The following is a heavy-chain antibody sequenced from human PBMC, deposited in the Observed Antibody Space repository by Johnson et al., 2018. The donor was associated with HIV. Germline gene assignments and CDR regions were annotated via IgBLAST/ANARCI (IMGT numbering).Heavy chain of an antibody. D-gene: IGHD2-8*01. CDR3: ARDLMVVPTRTGSFDI. CDR2: IYASGDT. Sequence: VQLVESGGDLVQPGGSLRLSCAASGFTVSNNYVSWVRQAPGKGLEWVSVIYASGDTYHAASVKGRFTISRDNSKNTVYLPMSSLRVEDTAIYHCARDLMVVPTRTGSFDIWGQGTMVTVSS. V-gene: IGHV3-66*02. J-gene: IGHJ3*02. CDR1: GFTVSNNY.